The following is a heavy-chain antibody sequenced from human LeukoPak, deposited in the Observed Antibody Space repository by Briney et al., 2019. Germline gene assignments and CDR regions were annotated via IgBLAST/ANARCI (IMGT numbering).Heavy chain of an antibody. CDR2: IYFSGNT. J-gene: IGHJ4*02. V-gene: IGHV4-39*01. CDR3: ARTCGRGTVDPGTSGYVDS. Sequence: NSSETLSLTCTVSGGSISSSPCYWDWIGQSPGKGLEWIGAIYFSGNTNYNPSLRGRVTISVDTSRNQFSLKLTSVTAADTATYYCARTCGRGTVDPGTSGYVDSWGQGTLVTVSS. CDR1: GGSISSSPCY. D-gene: IGHD3-22*01.